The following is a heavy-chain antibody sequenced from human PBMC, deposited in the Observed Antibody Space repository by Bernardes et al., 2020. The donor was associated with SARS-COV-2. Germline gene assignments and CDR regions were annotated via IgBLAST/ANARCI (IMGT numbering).Heavy chain of an antibody. D-gene: IGHD3-10*01. CDR1: GGTFSSYT. Sequence: SVKVSCKASGGTFSSYTISWVRQAPGQGLEWMGRIIPILGIANYAQKFQGRVTITADKSTSTAYMELSSLRSEDTAVYYCARSYYGSGSYYYYFDYWGQGTLVTVSS. CDR2: IIPILGIA. J-gene: IGHJ4*02. CDR3: ARSYYGSGSYYYYFDY. V-gene: IGHV1-69*02.